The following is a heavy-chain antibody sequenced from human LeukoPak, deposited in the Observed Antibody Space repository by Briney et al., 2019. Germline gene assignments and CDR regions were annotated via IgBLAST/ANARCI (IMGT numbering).Heavy chain of an antibody. Sequence: PGGSLRLSCAASGFTFSSYWMSWVRQAPGKGLGWVAFIQYDGSDKLYGDSVKGRFTISRDNSKNTLYLQMNSLRPEDTGVYYCAKDVVGQQWLENYWGQGTLVTVSS. CDR2: IQYDGSDK. J-gene: IGHJ4*02. D-gene: IGHD6-19*01. CDR1: GFTFSSYW. V-gene: IGHV3-30*02. CDR3: AKDVVGQQWLENY.